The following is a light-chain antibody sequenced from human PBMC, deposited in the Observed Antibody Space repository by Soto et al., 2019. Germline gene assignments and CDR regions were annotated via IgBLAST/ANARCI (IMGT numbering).Light chain of an antibody. CDR3: QQYNNWPPLFT. J-gene: IGKJ3*01. CDR1: QSVSSN. CDR2: GAS. V-gene: IGKV3-15*01. Sequence: EIVMTQSPATLSVSPGERATLSCRASQSVSSNLAWYQQKPGQAPRLLIYGASNRATGIPARFSGSGSGTEFTLTISSLQSEDFAVDYCQQYNNWPPLFTFGPGTKVDIK.